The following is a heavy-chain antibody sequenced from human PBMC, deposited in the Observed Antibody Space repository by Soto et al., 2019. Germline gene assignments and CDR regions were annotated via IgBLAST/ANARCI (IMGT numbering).Heavy chain of an antibody. CDR1: GFTFSDYY. J-gene: IGHJ6*02. Sequence: LRLSCAASGFTFSDYYMSWIRQAPGKGLEWVSYISSSSSYTNYADSVKGRFTISRDNAKNSLYLQMNSLRAEDTAVYYCARDRVTDYYGMDVCGQGTTVTVYS. CDR3: ARDRVTDYYGMDV. CDR2: ISSSSSYT. D-gene: IGHD4-4*01. V-gene: IGHV3-11*06.